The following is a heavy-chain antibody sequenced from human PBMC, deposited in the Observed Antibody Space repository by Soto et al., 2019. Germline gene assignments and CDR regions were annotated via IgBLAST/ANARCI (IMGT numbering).Heavy chain of an antibody. CDR2: SYYSGST. Sequence: QVQLQESGPGLVKPSETLSLTCTVSGGSISSYYWSWIRQPPGKGLEWIGYSYYSGSTNYNPSLKSRVTISVDTSKNQFSLMLSSVTAADTAVYYCARRYGGTFDYWGQGTLVTVSS. CDR1: GGSISSYY. CDR3: ARRYGGTFDY. D-gene: IGHD2-15*01. J-gene: IGHJ4*02. V-gene: IGHV4-59*08.